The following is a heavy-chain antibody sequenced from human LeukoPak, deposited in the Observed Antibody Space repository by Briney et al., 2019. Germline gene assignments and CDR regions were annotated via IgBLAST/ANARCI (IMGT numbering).Heavy chain of an antibody. CDR1: GFSLRSYW. D-gene: IGHD6-13*01. J-gene: IGHJ4*01. CDR2: IRQDGSEK. CDR3: ARDGTAAGLYFDL. Sequence: GGSLRLSCAASGFSLRSYWMSWVRQAPGKGPEWVASIRQDGSEKTYVDSVKGRFTISRDNTKNSLSLQLNGLRAEDTAVYYCARDGTAAGLYFDLWGQGTLVTVSS. V-gene: IGHV3-7*01.